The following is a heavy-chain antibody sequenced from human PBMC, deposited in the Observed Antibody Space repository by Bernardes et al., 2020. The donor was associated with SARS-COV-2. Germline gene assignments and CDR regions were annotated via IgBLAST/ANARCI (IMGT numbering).Heavy chain of an antibody. J-gene: IGHJ6*02. Sequence: SETLSLTCTVSGGSIGSSNYYWGWIRQAPGKGLEWIGSVYSGGNSYSNPSLQRRVSASVDTSRNQFSLRLNFVTAADTAVYYCAGSSCGIDCYIGGLRSWDYGMDVWGPGTTVTVSS. V-gene: IGHV4-39*01. CDR3: AGSSCGIDCYIGGLRSWDYGMDV. D-gene: IGHD2-21*01. CDR1: GGSIGSSNYY. CDR2: VYSGGNS.